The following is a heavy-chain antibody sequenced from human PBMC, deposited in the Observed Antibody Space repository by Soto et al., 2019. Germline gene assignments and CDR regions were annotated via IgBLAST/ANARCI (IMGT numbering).Heavy chain of an antibody. CDR2: IYYSGST. CDR3: ASYYGDYVYY. J-gene: IGHJ4*02. CDR1: GGSISSYY. Sequence: QVQLQESGPGLVKPSETLSLTCTVSGGSISSYYWSWIRQPPGKGLEWIGYIYYSGSTNYNPSLKSRVTISVDTSKNQFSLKLSSVTAADTAVYYCASYYGDYVYYWGQGTLVTVSS. V-gene: IGHV4-59*08. D-gene: IGHD4-17*01.